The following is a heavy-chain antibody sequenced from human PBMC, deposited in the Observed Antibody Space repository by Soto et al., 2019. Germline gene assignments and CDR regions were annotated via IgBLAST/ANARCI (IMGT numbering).Heavy chain of an antibody. CDR2: IGSTVSTI. J-gene: IGHJ6*03. CDR1: GFTFSTYS. Sequence: EVQLVESGGGLVQQGGSLRLSCAASGFTFSTYSMNWVRQAPGKGLEWVSYIGSTVSTIYYADSVKGRFTISRDNVKNSLYLQMNSLRAEDTAVYYCVRDAAYTNSWNPFYYMDVWGKGTTVTVSS. CDR3: VRDAAYTNSWNPFYYMDV. D-gene: IGHD6-13*01. V-gene: IGHV3-48*01.